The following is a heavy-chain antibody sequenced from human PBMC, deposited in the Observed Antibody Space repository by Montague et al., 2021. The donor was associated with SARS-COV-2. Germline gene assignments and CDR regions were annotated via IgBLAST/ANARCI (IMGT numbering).Heavy chain of an antibody. CDR2: IYPSGGIFDSGRT. D-gene: IGHD6-13*01. CDR1: GGSISGYF. CDR3: ARDSDFSSWHEAEDCFDY. J-gene: IGHJ4*02. Sequence: SETLSLTCSVSGGSISGYFWSWIRQPAGKGLEWIGRIYPSGGIFDSGRTNYHPPLKSPVTVSIDTSRNQFSPSPNSVTAAYTAVYFCARDSDFSSWHEAEDCFDYWGQGILVAVSS. V-gene: IGHV4-4*07.